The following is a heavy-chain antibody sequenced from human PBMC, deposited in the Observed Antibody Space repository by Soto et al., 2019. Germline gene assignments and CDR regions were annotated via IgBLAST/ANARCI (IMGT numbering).Heavy chain of an antibody. D-gene: IGHD3-10*01. CDR3: ARERFTMVRGVINYYYGMDV. CDR2: IIPIFGTA. Sequence: GASVKVSCKASGGTFSSYAISWVRQAPGQGLEWMGGIIPIFGTANYAQKFQGRVTITADKSTSTAYMELSSLRSEDTAVYYCARERFTMVRGVINYYYGMDVWGQGTTVTVSS. J-gene: IGHJ6*02. V-gene: IGHV1-69*06. CDR1: GGTFSSYA.